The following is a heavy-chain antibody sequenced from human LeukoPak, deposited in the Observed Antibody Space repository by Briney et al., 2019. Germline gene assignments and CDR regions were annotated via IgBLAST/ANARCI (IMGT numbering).Heavy chain of an antibody. CDR3: ARGLLSYYGSGSYYNLYYFDY. Sequence: SETLSLTCTVSGGSISSYYWSWIRQPPGKGLEWIGYIYTSGSTNYNPSLKSRVTMSVDTSKNQFSLKLSSVTAADTAVYYCARGLLSYYGSGSYYNLYYFDYWGQGTLVTVSS. J-gene: IGHJ4*02. D-gene: IGHD3-10*01. CDR2: IYTSGST. CDR1: GGSISSYY. V-gene: IGHV4-4*08.